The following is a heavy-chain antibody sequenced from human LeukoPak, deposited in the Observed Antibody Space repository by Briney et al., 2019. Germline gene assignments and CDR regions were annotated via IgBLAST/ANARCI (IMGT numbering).Heavy chain of an antibody. CDR1: GYTFPSYD. CDR2: MDPNNGNT. Sequence: GASVKVSCKASGYTFPSYDITWVRQAPGQGLEWMGWMDPNNGNTDYAQKFQGRVTMTRTTSISTAYMELSSLRSEDTAVYYCARGRNIYYDYLWGNFRLDYWGQGTLVTVSS. CDR3: ARGRNIYYDYLWGNFRLDY. V-gene: IGHV1-8*01. J-gene: IGHJ4*02. D-gene: IGHD3-16*02.